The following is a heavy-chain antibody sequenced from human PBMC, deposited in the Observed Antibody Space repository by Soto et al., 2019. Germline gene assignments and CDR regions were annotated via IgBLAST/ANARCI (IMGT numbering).Heavy chain of an antibody. CDR3: GRSQFSFVGGVTLRYCSTVLAF. CDR2: INPSGGST. J-gene: IGHJ6*03. CDR1: GYTFTSYY. V-gene: IGHV1-46*01. Sequence: ASVKVSCEACGYTFTSYYMHWVRQAPGQGLEWMGIINPSGGSTSYAQKFQGRVTRPGDTSTSKVYMELRSLGSENTAVYYCGRSQFSFVGGVTLRYCSTVLAFRVKGSSDTVS. D-gene: IGHD3-16*01.